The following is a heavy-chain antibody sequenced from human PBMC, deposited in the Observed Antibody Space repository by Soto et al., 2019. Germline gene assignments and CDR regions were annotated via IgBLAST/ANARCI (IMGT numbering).Heavy chain of an antibody. Sequence: SETLSLTCTVSGGSISTYYSSWIRQPPGKGLEWIGYIYYSGTTNYNPSLKSRVTISVDTSKNQFSLILSSVTAADTAVYYCAREGSGYNFWGQGTQVTVSS. CDR2: IYYSGTT. J-gene: IGHJ4*02. CDR1: GGSISTYY. CDR3: AREGSGYNF. D-gene: IGHD5-12*01. V-gene: IGHV4-59*01.